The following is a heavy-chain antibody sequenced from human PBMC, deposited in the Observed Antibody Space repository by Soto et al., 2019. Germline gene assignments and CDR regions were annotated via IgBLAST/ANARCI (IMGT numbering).Heavy chain of an antibody. D-gene: IGHD4-17*01. Sequence: VHLVESGGGLVHPGGSLRLSCAASGFTFGSFSMNWVRQAPGKGLEWVSYISSSSGIIYYADSVKGRFTISRDNAKNSLYLQMNSLRAEDTAVYFCAKMVTTYYYYYMDVWGKGTTVTVSS. CDR1: GFTFGSFS. V-gene: IGHV3-48*01. J-gene: IGHJ6*03. CDR2: ISSSSGII. CDR3: AKMVTTYYYYYMDV.